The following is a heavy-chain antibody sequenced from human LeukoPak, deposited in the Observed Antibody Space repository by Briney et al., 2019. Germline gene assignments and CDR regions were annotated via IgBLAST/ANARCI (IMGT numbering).Heavy chain of an antibody. CDR3: ARSLIPGRWYFDL. CDR2: ISTDGSYK. J-gene: IGHJ2*01. D-gene: IGHD3-16*01. Sequence: GGSLRLSCAVSGFTFSSFPFHWVRQAPGKGLEWVAAISTDGSYKYHGDSVKGRFTISRDNPMNTLNLQMNGLRPDDTAVYYCARSLIPGRWYFDLWGRGTLVTVSS. CDR1: GFTFSSFP. V-gene: IGHV3-30*04.